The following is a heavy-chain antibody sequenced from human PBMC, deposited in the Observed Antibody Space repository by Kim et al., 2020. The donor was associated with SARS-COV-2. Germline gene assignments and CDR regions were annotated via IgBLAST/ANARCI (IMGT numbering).Heavy chain of an antibody. J-gene: IGHJ6*02. CDR2: IYTSGSI. D-gene: IGHD2-2*01. V-gene: IGHV4-4*07. CDR3: AREAPDQSVQTYGIDF. Sequence: SETLSLTCTVSGGSISRYYWSWIRQPAGKGLEWIGRIYTSGSIKYNPYLKSRVTMSANTSKNQTSLQLSSITAADTAEYYCAREAPDQSVQTYGIDFWG. CDR1: GGSISRYY.